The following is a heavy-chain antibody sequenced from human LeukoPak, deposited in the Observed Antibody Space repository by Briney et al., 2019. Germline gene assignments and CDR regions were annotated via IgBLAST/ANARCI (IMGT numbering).Heavy chain of an antibody. CDR1: GFTFSDYW. CDR3: AREANLLWFGEGGFDY. Sequence: GGSLRLSCAAPGFTFSDYWMTWVRQAPGKGLEWVANIKTDGSDKSYVDSVKGRFTISRDNAKNSLYLQMNSLRAEDTAVYYCAREANLLWFGEGGFDYWGQGTLVTVSS. V-gene: IGHV3-7*01. CDR2: IKTDGSDK. D-gene: IGHD3-10*01. J-gene: IGHJ4*02.